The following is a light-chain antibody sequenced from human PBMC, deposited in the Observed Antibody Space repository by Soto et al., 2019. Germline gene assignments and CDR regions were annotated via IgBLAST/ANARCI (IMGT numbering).Light chain of an antibody. J-gene: IGKJ1*01. CDR3: QQRSNWPQRT. V-gene: IGKV2-28*01. Sequence: DIVMTQSPLSLPVTPGEPASISCRSSQSLLHSNGYNYLDWYLQKPGQSPQLLIYLGSNRASGVPDRFSGSGSGTDFTLTISSLEPEDFAVYYCQQRSNWPQRTFGQGTKVDIK. CDR1: QSLLHSNGYNY. CDR2: LGS.